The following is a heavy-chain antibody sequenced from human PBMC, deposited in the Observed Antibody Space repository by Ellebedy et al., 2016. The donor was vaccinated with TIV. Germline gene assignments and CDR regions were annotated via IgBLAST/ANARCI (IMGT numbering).Heavy chain of an antibody. Sequence: GESLKISXAASGFTFSYYWMSWVRQAPGKGLEWVANIKQDESEKYYVGSVKGRFTISRDNAKNSLYLQMNSLRVEDTAVYYCVRDKMEGPTLFDDWGQGTLATVSS. CDR3: VRDKMEGPTLFDD. CDR1: GFTFSYYW. CDR2: IKQDESEK. D-gene: IGHD2-8*01. J-gene: IGHJ4*02. V-gene: IGHV3-7*01.